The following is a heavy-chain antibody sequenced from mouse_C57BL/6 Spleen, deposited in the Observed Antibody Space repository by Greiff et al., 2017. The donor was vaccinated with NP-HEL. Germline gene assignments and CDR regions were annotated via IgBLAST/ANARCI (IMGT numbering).Heavy chain of an antibody. Sequence: VQRVESGAELVRPGTSVKVSCKASGYAFTNYLIEWVKQRPGQGLEWIGVINPGSGGTNYNEKFKGKATLTADKSSSTAYMQLSSLTSEDSAVYFCARYYDYDGWYFDVWGTGTTVTVSS. CDR2: INPGSGGT. CDR3: ARYYDYDGWYFDV. D-gene: IGHD2-4*01. CDR1: GYAFTNYL. J-gene: IGHJ1*03. V-gene: IGHV1-54*01.